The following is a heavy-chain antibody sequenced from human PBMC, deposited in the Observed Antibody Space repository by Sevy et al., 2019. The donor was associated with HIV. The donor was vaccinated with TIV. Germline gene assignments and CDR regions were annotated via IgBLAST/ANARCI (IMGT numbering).Heavy chain of an antibody. CDR3: ALGSLGLGGVY. D-gene: IGHD3-16*01. V-gene: IGHV3-30*03. Sequence: GGSLRLSCAASGFTFSSYGMHWVRQAPGKGLEWVAVISYDGSNKYYADSVQGRFTISRDNSKNTLYLQMNSLRAEDTAVYYCALGSLGLGGVYWGQGTLVTVSS. J-gene: IGHJ4*02. CDR1: GFTFSSYG. CDR2: ISYDGSNK.